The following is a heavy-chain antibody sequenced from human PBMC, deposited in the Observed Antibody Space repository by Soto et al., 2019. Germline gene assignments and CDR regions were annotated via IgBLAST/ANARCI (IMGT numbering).Heavy chain of an antibody. CDR2: IYYSGST. J-gene: IGHJ6*03. Sequence: SETLSLTCTVSGGSISSYYWSWIRQPPGKGLEWIGYIYYSGSTNYNPSLKSRVTISVDPSKNQFSLKLSSVTAAEPAVYYCARSPLNMYYDFWSGYYDSKYYMDVWGKGTTVTVSS. V-gene: IGHV4-59*01. CDR1: GGSISSYY. CDR3: ARSPLNMYYDFWSGYYDSKYYMDV. D-gene: IGHD3-3*01.